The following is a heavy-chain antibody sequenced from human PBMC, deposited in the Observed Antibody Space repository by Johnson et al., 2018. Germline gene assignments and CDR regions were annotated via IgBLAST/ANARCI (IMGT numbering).Heavy chain of an antibody. Sequence: EVQLLESGGGVVKPGGSLGLSCAASGFTFSTYSMNWVRQAPGKGLEWVSIVSSSSKYIYYADSVKGRFTVSRDNAKNSLYLQMNGLTADDTAIYYCSKHYYGTSAGVHWRDAFDIWGQGTMVTVSS. CDR2: VSSSSKYI. J-gene: IGHJ3*02. CDR3: SKHYYGTSAGVHWRDAFDI. CDR1: GFTFSTYS. D-gene: IGHD3-22*01. V-gene: IGHV3-21*06.